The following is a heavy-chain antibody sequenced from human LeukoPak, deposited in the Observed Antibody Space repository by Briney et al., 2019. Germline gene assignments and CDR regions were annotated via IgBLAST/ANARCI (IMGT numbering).Heavy chain of an antibody. CDR3: VRGGIAAAGTLFDY. Sequence: GGSLRLSCAASGFTFSSYSMNWVRQAPGKGLEWVSSISSSSSYIYYADSVKGRFTISRDNAKNSLYLQMNSLRAEDTAVYYCVRGGIAAAGTLFDYWGQGTLVTVSS. CDR2: ISSSSSYI. J-gene: IGHJ4*02. CDR1: GFTFSSYS. V-gene: IGHV3-21*01. D-gene: IGHD6-13*01.